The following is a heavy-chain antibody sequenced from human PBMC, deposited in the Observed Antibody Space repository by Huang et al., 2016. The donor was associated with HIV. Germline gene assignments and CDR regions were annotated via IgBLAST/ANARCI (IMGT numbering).Heavy chain of an antibody. CDR1: GGTFSTYA. CDR2: ISPIFGSA. CDR3: TRAANYGRLGGVAFY. J-gene: IGHJ4*02. D-gene: IGHD3-16*01. Sequence: QVQLVQSGAEVKKPGSSVKVSCKASGGTFSTYAISWVRQAPGQGLEWMGGISPIFGSANYGKKFQGRVTITADESTSTAYMELSSLDSEDTALYYCTRAANYGRLGGVAFYWGQGTLLTVSS. V-gene: IGHV1-69*13.